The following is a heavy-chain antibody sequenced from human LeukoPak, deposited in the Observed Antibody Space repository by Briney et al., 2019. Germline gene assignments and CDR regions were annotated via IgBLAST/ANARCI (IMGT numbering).Heavy chain of an antibody. J-gene: IGHJ5*02. V-gene: IGHV3-53*01. D-gene: IGHD3-22*01. CDR3: ARRRESSSDYLGWFDP. CDR2: IYSGGST. CDR1: GFTVSSNY. Sequence: GGSLRLSCAASGFTVSSNYMNWVRQAPGKGLEWVSVIYSGGSTYYADPVKGRFTISRDNSKNTLSLQMNSLRGEDTAVYYCARRRESSSDYLGWFDPWGQGTLVTVSS.